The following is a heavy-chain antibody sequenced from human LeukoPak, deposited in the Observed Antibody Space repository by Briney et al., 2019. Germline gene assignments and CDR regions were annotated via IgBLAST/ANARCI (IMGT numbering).Heavy chain of an antibody. CDR1: GYTFTRCY. CDR3: ARVVGDGYKLFDY. CDR2: INPGGGST. J-gene: IGHJ4*02. D-gene: IGHD5-24*01. Sequence: ASVKVSCKASGYTFTRCYMHWVRQAPGQGLEWMGIINPGGGSTSYAQKFQGRVTMTRDTSKNQFSLKLSSVTAADTAVYYCARVVGDGYKLFDYWGQGTLVTVSS. V-gene: IGHV1-46*01.